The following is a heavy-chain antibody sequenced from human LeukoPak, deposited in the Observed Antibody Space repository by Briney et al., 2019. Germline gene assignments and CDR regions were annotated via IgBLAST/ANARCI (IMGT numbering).Heavy chain of an antibody. CDR3: AKLLTGGYSYGQNDC. D-gene: IGHD5-18*01. CDR1: GFSFSSYG. CDR2: IRYDGSNE. J-gene: IGHJ4*02. V-gene: IGHV3-30*02. Sequence: GASLRLSCAASGFSFSSYGMHWVRPAPGKGLEWVAFIRYDGSNEYYADSVKGRFTISRDNSKNTLYLQMNSLRAEDTAVYYCAKLLTGGYSYGQNDCWGQGTLVTVSS.